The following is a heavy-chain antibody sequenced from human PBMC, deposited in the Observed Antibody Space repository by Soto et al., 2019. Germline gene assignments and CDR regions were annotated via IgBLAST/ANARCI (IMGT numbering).Heavy chain of an antibody. CDR3: ATQGGRYFQH. J-gene: IGHJ1*01. Sequence: EVQLVQSGEEVKKPGESLKISCKGSGYRFSSYWIGWVRQLPGKGLEWMGIIYPGDSDTRYSPSFQGQVTISADRSTSTAYLQWSSLKASDTAVYYCATQGGRYFQHWGQGTLVIVSS. D-gene: IGHD2-15*01. V-gene: IGHV5-51*01. CDR2: IYPGDSDT. CDR1: GYRFSSYW.